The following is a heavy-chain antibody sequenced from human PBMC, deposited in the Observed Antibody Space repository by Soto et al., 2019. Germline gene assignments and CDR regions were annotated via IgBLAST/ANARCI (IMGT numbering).Heavy chain of an antibody. V-gene: IGHV1-18*01. CDR1: GYTFTNYG. CDR2: ISPYNGRT. D-gene: IGHD1-20*01. Sequence: QAQLVQSGAEVKKPGASVTISCKASGYTFTNYGVIWVRQAPGHGLEWVGCISPYNGRTEYAQNFQARVTMTSNKPTSTACMELRSMGPDDTAVDYCERDIYGGNCCAAFDIWGHGTMLTVSS. CDR3: ERDIYGGNCCAAFDI. J-gene: IGHJ3*02.